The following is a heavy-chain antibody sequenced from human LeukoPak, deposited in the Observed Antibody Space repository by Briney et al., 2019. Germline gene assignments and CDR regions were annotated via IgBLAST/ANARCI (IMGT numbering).Heavy chain of an antibody. Sequence: ASVKVSCKASGYAFTSYAMNWVRQAPGQGLEWMGWINTNTGNPTYAQGFTGRFVFSLDTSVSTAYLQISSLKAEDTAVYYCARVRKTTVVTNAFDIWGQGTMVTVSS. CDR2: INTNTGNP. J-gene: IGHJ3*02. D-gene: IGHD4-23*01. V-gene: IGHV7-4-1*02. CDR3: ARVRKTTVVTNAFDI. CDR1: GYAFTSYA.